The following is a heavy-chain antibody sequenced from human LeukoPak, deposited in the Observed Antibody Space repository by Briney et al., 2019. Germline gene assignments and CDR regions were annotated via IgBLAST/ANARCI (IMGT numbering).Heavy chain of an antibody. CDR1: GGTFSSYA. Sequence: SVKVSCKASGGTFSSYAISWVRQAPGQGLEWMGRIIPIFGTANYAQKFQGRVTITTDGSTSTAYMELSRLRSEDTAVYYCAREYYYDSSGYYYVIDSWGQGTLVTVSS. V-gene: IGHV1-69*05. CDR3: AREYYYDSSGYYYVIDS. D-gene: IGHD3-22*01. CDR2: IIPIFGTA. J-gene: IGHJ4*02.